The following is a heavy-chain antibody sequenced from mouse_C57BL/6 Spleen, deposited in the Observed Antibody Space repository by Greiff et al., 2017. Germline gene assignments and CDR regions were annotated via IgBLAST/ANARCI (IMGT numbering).Heavy chain of an antibody. J-gene: IGHJ2*01. V-gene: IGHV1-54*01. CDR2: INPGSGGT. D-gene: IGHD1-1*01. Sequence: QVQLQQSGAELVRPGTSVKVSCKASGYAFTNYLIEWVKQRPGQGLEWIGVINPGSGGTNYNEKFKGKATLTADKSSSTAYIQLSSLTSEDSAVYFCARSYYYGSSYSDYWGQGTTRTVSS. CDR3: ARSYYYGSSYSDY. CDR1: GYAFTNYL.